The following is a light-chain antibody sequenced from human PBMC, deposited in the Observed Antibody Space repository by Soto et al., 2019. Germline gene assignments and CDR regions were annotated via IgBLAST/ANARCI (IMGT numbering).Light chain of an antibody. J-gene: IGKJ5*01. CDR2: RAS. Sequence: EIVLTQSPGTLSLSPGERATLSCRASQTITNINLAWYQQKPGRAPSLLIYRASSRATGIPDRFSGSGSGTDFTLTISRLEPEDIAVYYCQQYGSSHSFGQGTRLEIK. CDR3: QQYGSSHS. CDR1: QTITNIN. V-gene: IGKV3-20*01.